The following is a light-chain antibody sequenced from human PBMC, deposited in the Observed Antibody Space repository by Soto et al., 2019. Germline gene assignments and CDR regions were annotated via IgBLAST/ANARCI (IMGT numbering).Light chain of an antibody. CDR3: ATWDDSRNGPI. Sequence: QSVLIQAPSASGTPGQRVTISCSGGGSNIGSNTVNWYQHVPGTAPKLLIFSNDRRPSGVPDRFSGSKSGTSASLAISGLQSDDDAEYHCATWDDSRNGPIFGGGTKLTVL. CDR1: GSNIGSNT. V-gene: IGLV1-44*01. CDR2: SND. J-gene: IGLJ2*01.